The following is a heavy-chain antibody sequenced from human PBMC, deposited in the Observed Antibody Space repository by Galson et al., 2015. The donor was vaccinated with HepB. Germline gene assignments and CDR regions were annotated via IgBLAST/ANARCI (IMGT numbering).Heavy chain of an antibody. V-gene: IGHV4-61*01. Sequence: QVQLQESGPGLVKPSQTLSLTCIVSGGSVSSGNYYWSWIRQPPGKELEWIGYISYSGSTNYNPSLKSRVSISVDTSKNQLSLNLTSVSAADTAVYYCARTGSRSAMILFWGQGTLVTVSS. CDR2: ISYSGST. CDR3: ARTGSRSAMILF. J-gene: IGHJ4*02. D-gene: IGHD5-18*01. CDR1: GGSVSSGNYY.